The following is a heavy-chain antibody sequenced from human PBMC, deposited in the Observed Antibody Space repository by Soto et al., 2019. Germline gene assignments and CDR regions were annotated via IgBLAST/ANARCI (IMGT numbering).Heavy chain of an antibody. J-gene: IGHJ4*02. CDR3: AKDAVSRDGVWLAHD. Sequence: GGSLRLSCAASGFTFSNYAMIWIRQVPGKGLQWVSGLYGSGGGIHYAESVKDRFTISRDNSAYAVYLQMNNLRVEDSAIYYCAKDAVSRDGVWLAHDWGQGTVVTAPQ. D-gene: IGHD5-12*01. CDR1: GFTFSNYA. V-gene: IGHV3-23*01. CDR2: LYGSGGGI.